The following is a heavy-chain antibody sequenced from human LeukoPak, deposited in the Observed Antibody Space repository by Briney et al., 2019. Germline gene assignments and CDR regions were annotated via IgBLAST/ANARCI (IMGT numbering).Heavy chain of an antibody. V-gene: IGHV3-30*18. CDR2: ISYDGSNK. J-gene: IGHJ4*02. D-gene: IGHD1-14*01. CDR1: GFTFSSYG. Sequence: GSLRLSCAASGFTFSSYGMHWVRQAPGKGLEWVAVISYDGSNKYYADSVKGRFTISRDNSKNTLYLQMNSLRAEDTAVYYCAKSNPFDYWGQGTLVTVSS. CDR3: AKSNPFDY.